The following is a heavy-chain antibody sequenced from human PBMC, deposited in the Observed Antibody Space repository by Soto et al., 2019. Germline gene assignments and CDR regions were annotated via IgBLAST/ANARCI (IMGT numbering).Heavy chain of an antibody. CDR1: GGTFASYS. CDR3: AREPVDLFGYMDV. V-gene: IGHV1-69*06. J-gene: IGHJ6*02. D-gene: IGHD6-25*01. CDR2: IIPLLRTV. Sequence: QEELVQSGAEVKKPGSSVNVSCKASGGTFASYSITWVRQVPGQRLEWMGEIIPLLRTVNYAQKFQGRLTITWDRSTSTVYMALSSLRSDDTAVYYCAREPVDLFGYMDVWGHGTTVTVS.